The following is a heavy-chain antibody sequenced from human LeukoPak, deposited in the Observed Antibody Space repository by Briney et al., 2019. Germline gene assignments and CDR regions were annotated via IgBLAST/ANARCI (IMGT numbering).Heavy chain of an antibody. CDR2: ISGSGNYT. J-gene: IGHJ4*02. D-gene: IGHD4/OR15-4a*01. CDR3: AKPAKTDYVDY. Sequence: GGSLRLSCAASGFTFSNYAMRWVRQAPGKGLEWVSCISGSGNYTYYADSVKGRFTISRDNSKNTLYLQMNSLRAEDTAVYYCAKPAKTDYVDYWGQGTLVTVSS. CDR1: GFTFSNYA. V-gene: IGHV3-23*01.